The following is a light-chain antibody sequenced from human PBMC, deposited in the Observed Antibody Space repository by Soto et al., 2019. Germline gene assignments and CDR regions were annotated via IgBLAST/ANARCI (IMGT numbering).Light chain of an antibody. CDR2: GAS. Sequence: EILMTQSPATQSVSPGERATLSSRASQGVSSTSAWYQQKPGQGPRLLIYGASTRATEIPARFRGRGPVTEFTLTTSRHQSQKFAVYICQQYYRWPRTFGQGTKVDI. CDR1: QGVSST. J-gene: IGKJ1*01. CDR3: QQYYRWPRT. V-gene: IGKV3-15*01.